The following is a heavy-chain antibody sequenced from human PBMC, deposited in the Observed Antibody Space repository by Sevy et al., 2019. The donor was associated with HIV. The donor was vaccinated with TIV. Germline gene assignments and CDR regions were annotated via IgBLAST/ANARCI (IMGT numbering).Heavy chain of an antibody. Sequence: GGSLRLSCGVSGFTFRTYWMSWVRQSPGKGLDWVADINQDGSQKNYVDSVKGRFTISRDNAKNSLSLQMNSLRAEDTAVYYCTRMDDSSSWYGDDVFDIWGQGTMVTVSS. CDR2: INQDGSQK. D-gene: IGHD6-13*01. CDR1: GFTFRTYW. J-gene: IGHJ3*02. V-gene: IGHV3-7*03. CDR3: TRMDDSSSWYGDDVFDI.